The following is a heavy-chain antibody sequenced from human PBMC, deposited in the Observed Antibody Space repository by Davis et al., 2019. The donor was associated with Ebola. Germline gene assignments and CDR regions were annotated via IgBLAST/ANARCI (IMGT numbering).Heavy chain of an antibody. CDR2: ISTSISYI. D-gene: IGHD5-18*01. Sequence: PGGSLRLSCAASGLIFSSFEMNWVRQAPGKVLEWVSSISTSISYISYADSVKGRFTISRDNAKNSLYLQMNSLRAEDTAVYYCARFGGKYSYGAYYYYYGMDVWGQGTTVTVSS. J-gene: IGHJ6*02. CDR1: GLIFSSFE. V-gene: IGHV3-21*01. CDR3: ARFGGKYSYGAYYYYYGMDV.